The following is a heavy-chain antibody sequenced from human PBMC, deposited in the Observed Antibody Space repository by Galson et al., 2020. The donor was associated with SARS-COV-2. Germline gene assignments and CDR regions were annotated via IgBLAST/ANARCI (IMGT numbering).Heavy chain of an antibody. CDR2: IGGSGGNT. J-gene: IGHJ1*01. CDR3: AKVITGSYYYLHH. CDR1: GFTFSSYA. D-gene: IGHD3-10*01. Sequence: GESLRLSCAASGFTFSSYAMSWVRQAPGKGLEWVSGIGGSGGNTYYADSVKGRFTISRDNSKNTLYLQMNSLRAEDTAVYYCAKVITGSYYYLHHWGRGTLVTVSS. V-gene: IGHV3-23*01.